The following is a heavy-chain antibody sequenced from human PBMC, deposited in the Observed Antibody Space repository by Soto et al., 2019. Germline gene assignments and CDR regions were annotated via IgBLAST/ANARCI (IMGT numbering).Heavy chain of an antibody. Sequence: GGSLRLSCAASGFTFSSYWMSWVRQAPGKGLEWVANIKQDGSEKYYVDSVKGRFTISRDNAKNSLYLQMNSLRAEDTAVYYCARELGVLWFGEDNWFDPWGQGTLVTVSS. CDR3: ARELGVLWFGEDNWFDP. J-gene: IGHJ5*02. CDR2: IKQDGSEK. V-gene: IGHV3-7*05. D-gene: IGHD3-10*01. CDR1: GFTFSSYW.